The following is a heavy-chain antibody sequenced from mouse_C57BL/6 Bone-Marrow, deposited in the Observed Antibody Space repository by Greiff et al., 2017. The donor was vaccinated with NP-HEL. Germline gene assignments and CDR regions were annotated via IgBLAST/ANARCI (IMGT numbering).Heavy chain of an antibody. V-gene: IGHV1-69*01. CDR3: AREDYYGSTVFYFDY. D-gene: IGHD1-1*01. CDR2: IDPSDSYT. CDR1: GYTFTSYW. J-gene: IGHJ2*01. Sequence: VQLQQPGAELVMPGASVKLSCKASGYTFTSYWMHWVKQRPGQGLEWIGEIDPSDSYTNYNQKFKGKSTLTVDKSSSTAYMQLSSLTSEDSAVYYCAREDYYGSTVFYFDYWGQGTTLTVSS.